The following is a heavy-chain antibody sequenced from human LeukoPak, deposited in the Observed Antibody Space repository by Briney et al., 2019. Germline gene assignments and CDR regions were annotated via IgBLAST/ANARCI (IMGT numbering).Heavy chain of an antibody. Sequence: PSETLSLTCTVSGGSISSGDYYWNWIRQPPGKGLEWIGYIYYSGSTYYNPSLKSRVTISVDTSKNQFSLKLSSVTAADTAVYYCARGPYQLLWFGEPFDYWGQGTLVTVSS. D-gene: IGHD3-10*01. V-gene: IGHV4-30-4*01. CDR2: IYYSGST. J-gene: IGHJ4*02. CDR1: GGSISSGDYY. CDR3: ARGPYQLLWFGEPFDY.